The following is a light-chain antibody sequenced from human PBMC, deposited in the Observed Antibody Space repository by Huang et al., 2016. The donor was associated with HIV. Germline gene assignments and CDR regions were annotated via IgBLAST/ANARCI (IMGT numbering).Light chain of an antibody. J-gene: IGKJ2*01. CDR2: DAS. CDR1: HDISNY. V-gene: IGKV1-33*01. Sequence: DIQMTQSPSPLSASVGDRVTITCQASHDISNYLSWYQHKPGSAPKPLIFDASSLETGVPSRFSGSGSGTYFTLTIASLQPEDVATYYCQHYDDPYTFGQGTKLEIK. CDR3: QHYDDPYT.